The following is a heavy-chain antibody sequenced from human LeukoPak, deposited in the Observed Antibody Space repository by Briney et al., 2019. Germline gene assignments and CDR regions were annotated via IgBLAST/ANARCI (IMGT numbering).Heavy chain of an antibody. D-gene: IGHD3-10*01. CDR2: ISRSSSTI. CDR1: GFTVSSNY. J-gene: IGHJ3*02. CDR3: ASFTTVRGEGAFDI. V-gene: IGHV3-48*04. Sequence: GGSLRLSCAASGFTVSSNYMSWVRQAPGKGLEWVSYISRSSSTIHYADSVKGRFTISRDNAKNSLYLQMNSLRAEDTAVYYCASFTTVRGEGAFDIWGQGTMVTVSS.